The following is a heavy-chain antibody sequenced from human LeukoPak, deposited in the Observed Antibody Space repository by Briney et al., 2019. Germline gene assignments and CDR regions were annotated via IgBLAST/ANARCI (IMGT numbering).Heavy chain of an antibody. J-gene: IGHJ4*02. D-gene: IGHD3-10*01. V-gene: IGHV4-34*01. CDR3: ARRNYYGSGSYCFDY. CDR2: INHSGST. Sequence: RPSETLSLTCAVYGGSFSGYYWSWIRQPPGKGLEWIGEINHSGSTYYNPSLKSRVTISVDTSKNQFSLKLSSVTAADTAVHYCARRNYYGSGSYCFDYWGQGTLVTVSS. CDR1: GGSFSGYY.